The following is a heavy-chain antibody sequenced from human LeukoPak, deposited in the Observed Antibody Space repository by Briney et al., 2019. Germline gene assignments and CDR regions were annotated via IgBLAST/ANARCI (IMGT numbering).Heavy chain of an antibody. CDR1: GGSFSGYY. J-gene: IGHJ4*02. CDR2: INHSGST. CDR3: ARGRINYIAVDGKGGFDY. V-gene: IGHV4-34*01. D-gene: IGHD6-19*01. Sequence: SETLSLTCAVYGGSFSGYYWSWIRQPPGKGLEWIGEINHSGSTNYNPSLKSRVTISVDTSKNQFSLKLSSVTAADTAVYYCARGRINYIAVDGKGGFDYWGQGTLVTVSS.